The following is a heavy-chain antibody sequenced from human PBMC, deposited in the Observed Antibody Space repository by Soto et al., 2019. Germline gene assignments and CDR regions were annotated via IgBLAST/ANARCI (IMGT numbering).Heavy chain of an antibody. CDR3: ASIRYCSGGSCYVGYYGMDV. Sequence: QVQLQESGPGLVKPSQTLSLTCTVSGGSISSGDYYWSWIRQPPGKGLEWIGYIYYSGSTYYNPSLKRRVTISVDTSKSQFSLKLSSVTAADTAVYYCASIRYCSGGSCYVGYYGMDVWGQGTTVTVSS. CDR1: GGSISSGDYY. D-gene: IGHD2-15*01. V-gene: IGHV4-30-4*01. J-gene: IGHJ6*02. CDR2: IYYSGST.